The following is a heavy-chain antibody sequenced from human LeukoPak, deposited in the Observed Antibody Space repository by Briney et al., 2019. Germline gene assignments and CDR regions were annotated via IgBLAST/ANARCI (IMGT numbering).Heavy chain of an antibody. V-gene: IGHV1-69*01. D-gene: IGHD4-11*01. CDR2: IIPIFGTA. CDR1: GGTFSSYA. CDR3: ARVPKVTTDYYYYMDV. J-gene: IGHJ6*03. Sequence: SVKVSCKASGGTFSSYAISWVRQAPGQGLEWMGGIIPIFGTANYAQKFQGRVTITADESTSTAYMELSSLRSEDTAVYYCARVPKVTTDYYYYMDVWGKGTTVTVSS.